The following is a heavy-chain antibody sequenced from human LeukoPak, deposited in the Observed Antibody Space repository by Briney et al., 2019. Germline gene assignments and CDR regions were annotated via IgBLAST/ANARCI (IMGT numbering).Heavy chain of an antibody. Sequence: GGSLRLSCAASGFTFSSNWMHWVRQAPGKGLVWVSRLNSDGSDTRYADSVKGRFTISRDSAKNTLYLQMNSLRVEDTAVYYCVRSQNYYDSSGSFADAFDIWGQGTMVTVSS. V-gene: IGHV3-74*01. CDR1: GFTFSSNW. CDR3: VRSQNYYDSSGSFADAFDI. CDR2: LNSDGSDT. J-gene: IGHJ3*02. D-gene: IGHD3-22*01.